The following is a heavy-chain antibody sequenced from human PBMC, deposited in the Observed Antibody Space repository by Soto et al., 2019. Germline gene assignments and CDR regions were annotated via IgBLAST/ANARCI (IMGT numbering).Heavy chain of an antibody. D-gene: IGHD5-18*01. CDR3: ARDPGFGFGYSYAFAMDV. CDR2: ISSYNGNT. V-gene: IGHV1-18*01. Sequence: GASVKVSCKASGYTFSNYGISWVRQGPGQGLEWMGWISSYNGNTHYEEKVQDRIKMTTDTSTSTTYLELRSLRSDDTAVYFCARDPGFGFGYSYAFAMDVCGQGTTVTVSS. CDR1: GYTFSNYG. J-gene: IGHJ6*02.